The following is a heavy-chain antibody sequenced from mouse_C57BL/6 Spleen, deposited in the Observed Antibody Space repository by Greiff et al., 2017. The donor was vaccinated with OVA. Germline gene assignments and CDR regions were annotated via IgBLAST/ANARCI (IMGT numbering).Heavy chain of an antibody. CDR1: GYTFTSYW. J-gene: IGHJ2*01. V-gene: IGHV1-66*01. D-gene: IGHD2-2*01. Sequence: QVQLQQPGAELVKPGASVKMSCKASGYTFTSYWITWVKQRPGQGLEWIGWIYPGSGNTKYNEKFKGQATLTADTSSSTAYMQLSILTSEDSAVYYCTRLVTYYFDYWGQGTTLTVSS. CDR3: TRLVTYYFDY. CDR2: IYPGSGNT.